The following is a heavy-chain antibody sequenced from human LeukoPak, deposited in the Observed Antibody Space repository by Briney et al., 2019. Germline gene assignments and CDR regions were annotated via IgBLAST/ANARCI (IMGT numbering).Heavy chain of an antibody. V-gene: IGHV1-58*01. CDR1: GFTFTSSA. D-gene: IGHD5-24*01. CDR2: IVVGSGNT. CDR3: AASRDGYNKFDY. J-gene: IGHJ4*02. Sequence: GTSVKVSCKASGFTFTSSAVQWVRQARGQRLEWIGWIVVGSGNTNYAQKFQERVTITRDMSTSTAYMELSSLRSEDTAEYYCAASRDGYNKFDYWGQGTLVTVSS.